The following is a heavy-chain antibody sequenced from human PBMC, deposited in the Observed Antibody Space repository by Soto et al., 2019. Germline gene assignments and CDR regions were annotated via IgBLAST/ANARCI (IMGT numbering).Heavy chain of an antibody. CDR1: GFTFSSYS. D-gene: IGHD6-13*01. CDR3: ARHLERIAQIGWFDT. CDR2: ISSSSSTI. Sequence: EVQLVESGGGLVQPGGSLRLSCAASGFTFSSYSMNWVRQAPGKGLEWVSYISSSSSTIYYADSVKGRFTISRDNAKNSLYLQMNSLRAEETAVYYCARHLERIAQIGWFDTWGQGTLVTFSS. J-gene: IGHJ5*02. V-gene: IGHV3-48*01.